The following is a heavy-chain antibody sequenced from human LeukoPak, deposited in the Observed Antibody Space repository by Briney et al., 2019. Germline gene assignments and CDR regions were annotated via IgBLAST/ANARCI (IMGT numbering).Heavy chain of an antibody. Sequence: ASVKVSCKASGYTFTGYYMHWVRQAPGQGLEWMGWINPNSGGTNYAQKFQGRVTMTRDTSISTAYMELSRLRSDDTAVYYCARARVYYYDSSGYRKTSANWFDPWGQGTLVTVSS. J-gene: IGHJ5*02. CDR3: ARARVYYYDSSGYRKTSANWFDP. CDR2: INPNSGGT. D-gene: IGHD3-22*01. CDR1: GYTFTGYY. V-gene: IGHV1-2*02.